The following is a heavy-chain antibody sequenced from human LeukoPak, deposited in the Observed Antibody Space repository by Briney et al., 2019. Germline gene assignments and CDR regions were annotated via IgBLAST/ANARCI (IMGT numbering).Heavy chain of an antibody. J-gene: IGHJ4*02. D-gene: IGHD3-22*01. CDR3: ASLTYYYDSSGYYTLRDY. V-gene: IGHV4-39*01. CDR1: GGSISSSSHY. Sequence: SETLSLTCTVSGGSISSSSHYWGWIRQPPGKGLEWIGSIYNSGSTYYNPSLKSRVTISVDTSKNQFSLKLSSVTAADTAVYYCASLTYYYDSSGYYTLRDYWGQGTLVSVSS. CDR2: IYNSGST.